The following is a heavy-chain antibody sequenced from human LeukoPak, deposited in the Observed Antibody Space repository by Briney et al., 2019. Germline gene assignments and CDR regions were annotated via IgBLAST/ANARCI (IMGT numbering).Heavy chain of an antibody. J-gene: IGHJ4*02. V-gene: IGHV4-38-2*02. CDR2: IYHSGNT. D-gene: IGHD3/OR15-3a*01. Sequence: SETLSLTSTVSGYSLSSGYYWGWIRQPPGKGLEWIGSIYHSGNTYYNASLKSQVSISIDTSKSQFSLRLTSVTAADTAVYYCARQTGSGLFILPGGQGTLVTVSS. CDR3: ARQTGSGLFILP. CDR1: GYSLSSGYY.